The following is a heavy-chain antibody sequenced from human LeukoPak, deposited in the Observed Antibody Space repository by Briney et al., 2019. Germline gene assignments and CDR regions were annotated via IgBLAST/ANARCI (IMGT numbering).Heavy chain of an antibody. CDR1: GFTFSNYA. CDR3: AKKGNSAYYNPFDT. Sequence: GGSLRLSCAASGFTFSNYAMSWVRQAPGKGLEWVSTVSGSGGSTYYADSVKGRFTISRDNSQNALYLQMNSLRGEDTALYFCAKKGNSAYYNPFDTWGQGTMVTVSS. CDR2: VSGSGGST. D-gene: IGHD3-10*01. J-gene: IGHJ3*02. V-gene: IGHV3-23*01.